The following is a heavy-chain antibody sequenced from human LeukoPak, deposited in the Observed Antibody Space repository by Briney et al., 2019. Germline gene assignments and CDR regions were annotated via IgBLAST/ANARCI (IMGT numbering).Heavy chain of an antibody. J-gene: IGHJ4*02. D-gene: IGHD6-19*01. V-gene: IGHV1-18*01. CDR1: GYTFTSFG. CDR2: ISGYNDDT. CDR3: AKAGSSGCLDY. Sequence: ASVKVSCKASGYTFTSFGISWVRQAPGQGFEWMGWISGYNDDTNYAQKFQGRVIMTTDTSTSTAYMELRSLRSDDTAVYYCAKAGSSGCLDYWGQGTPVTVSS.